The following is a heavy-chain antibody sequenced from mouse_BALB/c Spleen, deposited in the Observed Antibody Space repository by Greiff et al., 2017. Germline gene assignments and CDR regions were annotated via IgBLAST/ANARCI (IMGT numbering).Heavy chain of an antibody. D-gene: IGHD1-1*01. CDR3: GKDYYGSSYWYFDV. J-gene: IGHJ1*01. CDR2: INPYNGDT. CDR1: GYTFTEYT. Sequence: VQLQQSGPELVKPGASVKISCKTSGYTFTEYTMHWVKQSHGKSLEWIGGINPYNGDTFYNQKFKGKATLTVDKSSSTAHMELLSLTSEDSAVYYCGKDYYGSSYWYFDVWGAGTTVTVSS. V-gene: IGHV1-37*01.